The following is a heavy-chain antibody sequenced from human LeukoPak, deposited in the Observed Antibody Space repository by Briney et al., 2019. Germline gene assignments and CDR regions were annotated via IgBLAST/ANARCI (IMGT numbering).Heavy chain of an antibody. J-gene: IGHJ4*02. CDR2: NSLSGYT. Sequence: SGTLSLTCGVSGHPNTDSNYWGRVRQSPGRGLEWIGENSLSGYTGFNPSLRGRVTMSLDESKNHLSLTLTSVTAADTAIYYCSRESGPFSPFGHWGQGILVTVTT. V-gene: IGHV4-4*02. D-gene: IGHD1-26*01. CDR1: GHPNTDSNY. CDR3: SRESGPFSPFGH.